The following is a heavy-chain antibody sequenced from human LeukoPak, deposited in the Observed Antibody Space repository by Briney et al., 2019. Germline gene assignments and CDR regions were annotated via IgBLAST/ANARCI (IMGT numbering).Heavy chain of an antibody. Sequence: GGSLRLSCAASGFTFSTYVMHWVRQAPGKGLMWVSLISPTGGNTFYADSVKGRFAISRDNSKNTLYLEMNSLRAEDTAVYFCAKDIQCTYWGQGALVTVSS. D-gene: IGHD2-21*01. CDR3: AKDIQCTY. J-gene: IGHJ4*02. CDR2: ISPTGGNT. V-gene: IGHV3-23*01. CDR1: GFTFSTYV.